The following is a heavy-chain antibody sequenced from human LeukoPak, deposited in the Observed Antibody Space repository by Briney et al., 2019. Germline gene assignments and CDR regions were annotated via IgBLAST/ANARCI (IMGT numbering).Heavy chain of an antibody. V-gene: IGHV3-33*01. CDR3: ARQYYDYVWGSYRCPFDY. CDR2: IWYDGSNK. CDR1: GFTFSSYG. J-gene: IGHJ4*02. D-gene: IGHD3-16*02. Sequence: GGSLRLSCAASGFTFSSYGMHWVRQAPGKGLEWVAVIWYDGSNKYYADSVKGRFTISRDNSKNTLYLQINSLRAEDTAVYYCARQYYDYVWGSYRCPFDYWGQGTLVTVSS.